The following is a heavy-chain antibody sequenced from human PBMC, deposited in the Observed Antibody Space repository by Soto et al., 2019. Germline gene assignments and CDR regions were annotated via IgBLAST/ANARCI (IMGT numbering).Heavy chain of an antibody. CDR1: GFTFSESY. V-gene: IGHV3-11*01. Sequence: PGGSLRLSCAASGFTFSESYMSWIRQAPGKGLEWVSHISGRGSTIYYADSVKGRFTISRDNAKNSLYLQMNSLRAEDTAVYYCARDPPTVTPSSFAYWGLGTLVTVSS. CDR2: ISGRGSTI. D-gene: IGHD4-17*01. CDR3: ARDPPTVTPSSFAY. J-gene: IGHJ4*02.